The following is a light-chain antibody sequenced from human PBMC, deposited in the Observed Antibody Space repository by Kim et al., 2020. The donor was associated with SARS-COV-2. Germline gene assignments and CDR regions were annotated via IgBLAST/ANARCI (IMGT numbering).Light chain of an antibody. V-gene: IGKV3-11*01. CDR3: QQRRNWPLT. J-gene: IGKJ4*01. Sequence: EIVLTQSPATLSLSPGERATLSCRASQSVDNYLAWYQQKPGQAPRLLIYDTSNRATGIPTRFSGSGSGTDFTLSISSLEPEDFAVYYCQQRRNWPLTFGGGTKLEI. CDR1: QSVDNY. CDR2: DTS.